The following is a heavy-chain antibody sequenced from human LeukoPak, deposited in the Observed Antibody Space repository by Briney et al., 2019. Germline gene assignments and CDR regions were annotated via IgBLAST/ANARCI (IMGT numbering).Heavy chain of an antibody. CDR1: GFTFSTYW. J-gene: IGHJ4*02. CDR3: ARDFRHAFEY. V-gene: IGHV3-7*01. CDR2: IKPDEGEK. Sequence: GGSLRLSCAASGFTFSTYWMSWVRQAPGKGLEWVANIKPDEGEKYYVDSVKGRFTISRDNAKNTLYLQMNSLRADDTAVYYCARDFRHAFEYWGQGTLVTVSS.